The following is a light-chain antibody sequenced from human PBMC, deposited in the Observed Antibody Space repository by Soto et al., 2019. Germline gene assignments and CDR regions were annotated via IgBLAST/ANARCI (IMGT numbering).Light chain of an antibody. CDR1: QTITNW. V-gene: IGKV1-5*01. Sequence: DIQMTQSPSTLCASVGDRVTITCRASQTITNWLAWYQQRPGKAPKLLIYDASRLESGVPLRFSASGSGTEFTLTISSLQPDDFATYYCQQYNSYSGTFGQGTKVDIK. CDR3: QQYNSYSGT. J-gene: IGKJ1*01. CDR2: DAS.